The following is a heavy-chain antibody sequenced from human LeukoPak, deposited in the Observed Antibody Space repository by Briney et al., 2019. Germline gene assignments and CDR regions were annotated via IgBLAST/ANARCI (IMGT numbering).Heavy chain of an antibody. V-gene: IGHV3-23*01. CDR3: AKSYSSGWSSRGYLDY. J-gene: IGHJ4*02. CDR2: ISGSGGST. CDR1: GFTFSSYA. D-gene: IGHD6-19*01. Sequence: GGSLRLSCAASGFTFSSYAMSWVRQAPGKGLEWVSAISGSGGSTYYADSVKGRFTISRDNSKNTLYLQMNSLRAKDTAVYYCAKSYSSGWSSRGYLDYWGQGTLVTVSS.